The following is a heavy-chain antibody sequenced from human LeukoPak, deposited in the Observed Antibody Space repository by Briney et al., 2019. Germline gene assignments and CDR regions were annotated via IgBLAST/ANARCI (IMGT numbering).Heavy chain of an antibody. J-gene: IGHJ4*02. CDR1: GGSFSGYY. D-gene: IGHD2-2*01. CDR3: ARELVVVPAALTDY. Sequence: SETLSLTCAVYGGSFSGYYWSWIRQPPGKGLEWIGEINHSGSTNYNPSRKSRATISVDTSKNQFSLKLSSVTAADTAVYYCARELVVVPAALTDYWGQGTLVTVSS. CDR2: INHSGST. V-gene: IGHV4-34*01.